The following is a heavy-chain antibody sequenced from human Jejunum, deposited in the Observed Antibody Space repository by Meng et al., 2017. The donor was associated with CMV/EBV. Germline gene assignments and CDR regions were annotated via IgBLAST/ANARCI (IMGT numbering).Heavy chain of an antibody. J-gene: IGHJ4*02. CDR1: CDSMSSNRW. D-gene: IGHD2-2*01. CDR3: VRADRSREFDS. V-gene: IGHV4-4*02. Sequence: CDVFCDSMSSNRWWRWVRQSPGEGLEWIREIYRSGSTNYNPSLKSRVTISVDRSKKQFSLNLSSVTAAGSAVNYCVRADRSREFDSWGQGTLVTVSS. CDR2: IYRSGST.